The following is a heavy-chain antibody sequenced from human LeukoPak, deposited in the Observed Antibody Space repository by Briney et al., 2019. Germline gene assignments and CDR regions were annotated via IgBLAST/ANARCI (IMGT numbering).Heavy chain of an antibody. Sequence: SQTLSLTCTVSGGSISSGDYYWSWIRQPPGKGLEWIGYIYYSGSTYYNPSLKSRVTISVDTSKNQFSLKLSSVIAADTAVYYCARVGKTTWGAARAFDIWGQGTMVTVSS. V-gene: IGHV4-30-4*01. CDR2: IYYSGST. CDR1: GGSISSGDYY. CDR3: ARVGKTTWGAARAFDI. J-gene: IGHJ3*02. D-gene: IGHD4-17*01.